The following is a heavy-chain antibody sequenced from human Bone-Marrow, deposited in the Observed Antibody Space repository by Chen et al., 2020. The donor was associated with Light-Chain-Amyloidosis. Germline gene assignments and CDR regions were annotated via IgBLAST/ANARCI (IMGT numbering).Heavy chain of an antibody. Sequence: QVQLQQSGPGLVKPSQTLSPTCAISGDSVSSNSAAWNWIRQSPSRGLEWLGRTYYRSKWYNDYAVSVKSRITINPDTSKNQFSLQLNSVTPEDTAVYYCARVPYCSSTSCYDYYYYGMDVWGQGTTVTVSS. CDR1: GDSVSSNSAA. CDR2: TYYRSKWYN. J-gene: IGHJ6*02. CDR3: ARVPYCSSTSCYDYYYYGMDV. V-gene: IGHV6-1*01. D-gene: IGHD2-2*01.